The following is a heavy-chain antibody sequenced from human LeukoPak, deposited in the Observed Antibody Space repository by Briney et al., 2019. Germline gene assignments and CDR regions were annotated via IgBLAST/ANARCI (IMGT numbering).Heavy chain of an antibody. D-gene: IGHD3-3*01. Sequence: GASVKVSCKASGGTFSSYAISWVLQAPGQGLEWMGGIIPIFGTANHAQKFQGRVTITADESTSTAYMELSSLRSEDTAVYYCARAAITIFGVASGEGYFDLWGRGTLVTVSS. CDR1: GGTFSSYA. CDR2: IIPIFGTA. CDR3: ARAAITIFGVASGEGYFDL. J-gene: IGHJ2*01. V-gene: IGHV1-69*13.